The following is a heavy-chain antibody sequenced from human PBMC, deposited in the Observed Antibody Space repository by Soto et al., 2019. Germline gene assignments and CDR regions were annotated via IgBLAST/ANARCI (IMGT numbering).Heavy chain of an antibody. D-gene: IGHD6-13*01. CDR3: ARDLQYSRLFYGMDV. V-gene: IGHV4-59*06. Sequence: SETLSLTCSVSGGSISGYYWSWIRQHPGKGLEWIGYIYYSGSTYYNPSLKSRVTISVDTSKNQFSLKLSSVTAADTAVYYCARDLQYSRLFYGMDVWGQGTTVTVSS. CDR1: GGSISGYY. J-gene: IGHJ6*02. CDR2: IYYSGST.